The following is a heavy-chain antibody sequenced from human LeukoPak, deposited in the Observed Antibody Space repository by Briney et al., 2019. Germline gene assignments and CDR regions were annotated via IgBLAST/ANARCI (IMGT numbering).Heavy chain of an antibody. CDR1: GYTFTSYA. Sequence: GASVKVSCKASGYTFTSYAMHWVRQAPGQRLEWMGWINAGNGNTKYSQEFQGRVTITRDTSASTAYMELSSLRSEDMAVYYCARDGPAAGYYMDLWGKGTTVTVSS. CDR2: INAGNGNT. J-gene: IGHJ6*03. V-gene: IGHV1-3*03. CDR3: ARDGPAAGYYMDL. D-gene: IGHD6-13*01.